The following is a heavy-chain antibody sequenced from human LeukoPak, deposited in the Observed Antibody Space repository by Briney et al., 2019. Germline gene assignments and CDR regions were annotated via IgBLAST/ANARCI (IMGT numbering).Heavy chain of an antibody. V-gene: IGHV3-48*01. D-gene: IGHD3-9*01. J-gene: IGHJ6*02. Sequence: GGSLRLSCAASGFTFSSYSMNWVRQAPGKGLEWVSYISSSSSTIYYADSVKGRFTISRDNAKNSLYLQMNSLRAEDTAVYYCARDHPYDILTGYSYGMDVWGQGTTVTVSS. CDR2: ISSSSSTI. CDR1: GFTFSSYS. CDR3: ARDHPYDILTGYSYGMDV.